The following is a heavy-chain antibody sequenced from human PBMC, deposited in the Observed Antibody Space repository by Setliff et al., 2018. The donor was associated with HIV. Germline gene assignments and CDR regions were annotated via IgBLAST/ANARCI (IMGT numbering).Heavy chain of an antibody. CDR3: TRAIITMIRGVIALDS. J-gene: IGHJ4*02. D-gene: IGHD3-10*01. Sequence: GGSLRLSCTASGFTFGYYAMSWVRQAPGKGLEWVGFIRSKAYGGTSEYAASVKDRFTISRDDSKSITYLQMNSLKTEDTAVYYCTRAIITMIRGVIALDSWGRGALVTVSS. CDR2: IRSKAYGGTS. V-gene: IGHV3-49*04. CDR1: GFTFGYYA.